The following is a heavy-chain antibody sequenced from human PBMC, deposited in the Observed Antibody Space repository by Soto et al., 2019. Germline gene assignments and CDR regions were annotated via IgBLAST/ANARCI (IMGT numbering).Heavy chain of an antibody. V-gene: IGHV4-39*01. J-gene: IGHJ4*02. Sequence: SETLSLTCTVSGGSISSGSSYWGWIRQPPGKGLEWIGSIYYRGSTYYNPSLKSRVTISVDTSKNQFSLKLSSVTAADTAVYYCAKLMAARSIDYRGQRTLVTVSS. CDR3: AKLMAARSIDY. CDR2: IYYRGST. D-gene: IGHD6-6*01. CDR1: GGSISSGSSY.